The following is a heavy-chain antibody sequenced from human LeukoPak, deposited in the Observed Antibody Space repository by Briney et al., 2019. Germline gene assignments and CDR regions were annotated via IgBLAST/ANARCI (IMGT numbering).Heavy chain of an antibody. CDR3: AKDLPPIVVVVAATSY. D-gene: IGHD2-15*01. Sequence: GGSLRLSCAASGFTFSSYAMSWVRQAPGKGLEWVSAISGSGGSTYYADSMKGRFTISRDNSKNTLYLQMNSLRAEDTAVYYCAKDLPPIVVVVAATSYWGQGTLVTVSS. V-gene: IGHV3-23*01. CDR2: ISGSGGST. CDR1: GFTFSSYA. J-gene: IGHJ4*02.